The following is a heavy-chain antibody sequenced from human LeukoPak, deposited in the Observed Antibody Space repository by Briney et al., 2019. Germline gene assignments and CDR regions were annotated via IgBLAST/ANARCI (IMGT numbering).Heavy chain of an antibody. CDR2: IWYDGSNK. V-gene: IGHV3-33*01. D-gene: IGHD3-22*01. J-gene: IGHJ4*02. CDR1: GFTFSSYG. CDR3: ARETILDSSGYYDY. Sequence: PGGSLRLSCAASGFTFSSYGMHWVRQAPGKGLEWVAVIWYDGSNKYYADSVKGRFTISRDNSKNTLYLQMNSLRAEDTAVYYCARETILDSSGYYDYWGQGTLVTVSS.